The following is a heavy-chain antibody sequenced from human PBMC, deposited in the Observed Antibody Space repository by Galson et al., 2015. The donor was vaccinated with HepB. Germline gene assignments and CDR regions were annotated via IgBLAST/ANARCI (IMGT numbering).Heavy chain of an antibody. J-gene: IGHJ4*02. D-gene: IGHD2-21*02. Sequence: SLRLSCAASGFTFSSYAMHWVRQAPGKGLEWVAVISDDENDKHYADSVKGRFTISRDNSKNTMSLQMNRLRAEDTAVYYCARDGREVVTAVLDSWGQGTLVTVSS. CDR3: ARDGREVVTAVLDS. CDR1: GFTFSSYA. V-gene: IGHV3-30-3*01. CDR2: ISDDENDK.